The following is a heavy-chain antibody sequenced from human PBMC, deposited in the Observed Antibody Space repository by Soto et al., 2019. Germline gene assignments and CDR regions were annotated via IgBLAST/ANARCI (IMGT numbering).Heavy chain of an antibody. D-gene: IGHD6-13*01. V-gene: IGHV4-59*01. Sequence: PWEPLALTCTVSVGSISSDYWSWIRQPPGEGLEWIGYIYYSGSTNYNPSLKSRVTISVDTSKNHFSLKLSSATAADTAVYYCASFLGYCSSWRDPLLGEWLDPGGQGPLVTFYS. J-gene: IGHJ5*02. CDR2: IYYSGST. CDR3: ASFLGYCSSWRDPLLGEWLDP. CDR1: VGSISSDY.